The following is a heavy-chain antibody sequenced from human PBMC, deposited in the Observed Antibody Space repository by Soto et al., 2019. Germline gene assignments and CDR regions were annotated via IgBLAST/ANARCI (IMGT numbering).Heavy chain of an antibody. J-gene: IGHJ4*02. Sequence: GWSLRLSCAASGFTFSSYAMHWVRQTPEKGLEWVAFISYTANNKCYADSVKVRFTISRDNFKNTLYLQMTSLRPDDTAIYYCARDPDEDQLNPGGTFVNWGQGTLVTVSS. CDR1: GFTFSSYA. CDR2: ISYTANNK. V-gene: IGHV3-30-3*01. CDR3: ARDPDEDQLNPGGTFVN. D-gene: IGHD2-15*01.